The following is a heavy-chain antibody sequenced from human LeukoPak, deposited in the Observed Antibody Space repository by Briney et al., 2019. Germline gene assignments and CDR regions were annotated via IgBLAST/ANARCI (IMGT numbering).Heavy chain of an antibody. V-gene: IGHV4-31*03. D-gene: IGHD3-22*01. CDR3: ARENPGDYYDSSGYTNYFDY. J-gene: IGHJ4*02. Sequence: PSETLSLTCTVSGGSISSGGYYWSWIRQHPGKGLEWIGYIYYSGSTYYNPSLKSRVTISVDTSKNQFTLKLSSVTAADTAVYYCARENPGDYYDSSGYTNYFDYWGQGTLVTVSS. CDR2: IYYSGST. CDR1: GGSISSGGYY.